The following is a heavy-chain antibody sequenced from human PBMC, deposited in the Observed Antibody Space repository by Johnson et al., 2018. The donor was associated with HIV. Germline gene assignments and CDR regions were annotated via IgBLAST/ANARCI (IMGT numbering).Heavy chain of an antibody. D-gene: IGHD6-6*01. CDR3: ARDILEYSSSVPDAFDI. Sequence: QVQLVESGGGVVRPGGSLRLSCAASGFTFDDYGMSWVRQAPGKGPEWVAVISYDGSNKYYADSVKGRFTISRDNSKNTLYLQMNSLRAEDTAVYYCARDILEYSSSVPDAFDIWGQGTMVTVSS. CDR1: GFTFDDYG. J-gene: IGHJ3*02. V-gene: IGHV3-30*03. CDR2: ISYDGSNK.